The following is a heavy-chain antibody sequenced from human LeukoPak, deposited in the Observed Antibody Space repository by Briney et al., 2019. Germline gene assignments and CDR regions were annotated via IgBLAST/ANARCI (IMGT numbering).Heavy chain of an antibody. J-gene: IGHJ2*01. CDR1: GGSINRSGYY. CDR3: AHSNTWAWYFDI. Sequence: SETLSLTCIVSGGSINRSGYYWGWIRQPPGMGLEWIGSIYYSGRTYHNPSLKSRVTISVDTPKNQFSLNLTSATAADKAVYYCAHSNTWAWYFDIWGRGTLVTVSS. V-gene: IGHV4-39*01. D-gene: IGHD4-11*01. CDR2: IYYSGRT.